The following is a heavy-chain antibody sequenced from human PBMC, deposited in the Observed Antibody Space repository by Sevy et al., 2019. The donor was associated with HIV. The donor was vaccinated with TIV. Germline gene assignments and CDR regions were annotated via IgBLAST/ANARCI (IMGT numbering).Heavy chain of an antibody. V-gene: IGHV1-2*04. D-gene: IGHD4-17*01. CDR2: INPNSGGT. CDR1: GYTFTGYY. CDR3: ARERPDDYGDYELDY. Sequence: ASVKVSCKASGYTFTGYYMHWVRQAPGQGLEWMGWINPNSGGTNYAQKFQGWVTMTRDTSISTAYMELGRLRSDDTAVYYCARERPDDYGDYELDYWGQGTLVTVSS. J-gene: IGHJ4*02.